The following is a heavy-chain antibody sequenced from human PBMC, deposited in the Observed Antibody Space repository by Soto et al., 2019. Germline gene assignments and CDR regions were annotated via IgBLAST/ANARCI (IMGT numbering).Heavy chain of an antibody. CDR2: ISAYNGNT. D-gene: IGHD3-3*01. V-gene: IGHV1-18*01. Sequence: QVQLVQSGAEVKKPGASVKVSCKASGYTFTSYGISWVRQAPGQGLEWMGWISAYNGNTNYAQKLQGRVTMTTDTSTSTAYMELRSLRSDDTAVYYCARVCTGWTIFGVAYDYNWFAPWGQVTLVTVSS. J-gene: IGHJ5*02. CDR3: ARVCTGWTIFGVAYDYNWFAP. CDR1: GYTFTSYG.